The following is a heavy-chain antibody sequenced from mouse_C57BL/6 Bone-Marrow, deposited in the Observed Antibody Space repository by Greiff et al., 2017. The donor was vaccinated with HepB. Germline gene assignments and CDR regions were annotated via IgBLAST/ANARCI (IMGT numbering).Heavy chain of an antibody. CDR3: AGGSIYYDSPVDY. CDR2: INPNNGGT. CDR1: GYTFTDYY. V-gene: IGHV1-26*01. J-gene: IGHJ4*01. Sequence: VQLQQSGPELVKPGASVKISCKASGYTFTDYYMNWVKQSHGKSLEWIGDINPNNGGTSYNQKFKGKATLTVDKSSSTAYMELRSLTSEESAVYYCAGGSIYYDSPVDYWGQGTSVTVSS. D-gene: IGHD2-4*01.